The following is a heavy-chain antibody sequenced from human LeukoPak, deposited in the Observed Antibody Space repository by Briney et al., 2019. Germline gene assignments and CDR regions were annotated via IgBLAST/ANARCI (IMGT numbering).Heavy chain of an antibody. CDR2: ISGSGGST. V-gene: IGHV3-23*01. CDR1: GFTFSSYA. Sequence: GGSLRLPCAASGFTFSSYAMSWVRQAPGKGLEWVSAISGSGGSTYYADSVKGRFTISRDNSKNTLYLQMNSLRAEDTAVYYCASDCSGGSCYYYYYGMDVWGKGTTVTVSS. CDR3: ASDCSGGSCYYYYYGMDV. D-gene: IGHD2-15*01. J-gene: IGHJ6*04.